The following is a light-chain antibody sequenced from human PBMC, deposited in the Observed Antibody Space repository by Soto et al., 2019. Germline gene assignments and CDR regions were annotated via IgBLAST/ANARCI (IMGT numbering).Light chain of an antibody. CDR1: QSVSSSY. Sequence: EIVLTQSPGTLSLSPGERATLSCRASQSVSSSYLAWYQQKPGQAPRLLIYGASSRATGIPDRFSGSGSGTDFTITISRLEPEDFAVYYCQQYGSSPPITWTFGQGTKVEIK. CDR2: GAS. J-gene: IGKJ1*01. CDR3: QQYGSSPPITWT. V-gene: IGKV3-20*01.